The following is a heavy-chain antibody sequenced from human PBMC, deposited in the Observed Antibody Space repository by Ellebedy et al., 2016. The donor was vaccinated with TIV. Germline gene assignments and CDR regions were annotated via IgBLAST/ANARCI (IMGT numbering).Heavy chain of an antibody. V-gene: IGHV1-69*04. Sequence: AASVKVSCKASGGTFSSYAISWVRQAPGQGLEWMGRIIPMLGIGNYAQKFQGRVTITAEKSTSTAYMELSSLRSEDTAVYYCARTIRRAKNWNYGYYYGMDVWGQGTTVTVSS. CDR1: GGTFSSYA. J-gene: IGHJ6*02. D-gene: IGHD1-7*01. CDR2: IIPMLGIG. CDR3: ARTIRRAKNWNYGYYYGMDV.